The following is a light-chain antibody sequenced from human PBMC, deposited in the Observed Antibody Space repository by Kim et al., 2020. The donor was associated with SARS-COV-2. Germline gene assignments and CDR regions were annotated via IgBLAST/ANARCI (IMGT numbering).Light chain of an antibody. CDR1: SSDVGGYNY. CDR3: SSYAGSNNVV. Sequence: GQSVTISCTGTSSDVGGYNYVSWYQQHPGKAPKLMIYEVSKRPSGVPDRFSGSKSGNTASLTASGLQAEDEADYYCSSYAGSNNVVFGGGTQLTVL. V-gene: IGLV2-8*01. CDR2: EVS. J-gene: IGLJ2*01.